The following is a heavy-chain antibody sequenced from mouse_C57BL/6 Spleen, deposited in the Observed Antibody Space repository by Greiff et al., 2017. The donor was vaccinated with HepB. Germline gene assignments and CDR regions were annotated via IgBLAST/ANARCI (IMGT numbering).Heavy chain of an antibody. D-gene: IGHD1-1*01. V-gene: IGHV1-82*01. Sequence: VQLQQSGPELVKPGASVKISCKASGYAFSSSWMNWVKQRPGKGLEWIGRIYPGDGDTNYNGKFKGKATLTADKSSSTAYMQLSSLTSEDSAVYFCARWGIYYGSSGLFDYWGQGTTLTVSS. CDR3: ARWGIYYGSSGLFDY. J-gene: IGHJ2*01. CDR1: GYAFSSSW. CDR2: IYPGDGDT.